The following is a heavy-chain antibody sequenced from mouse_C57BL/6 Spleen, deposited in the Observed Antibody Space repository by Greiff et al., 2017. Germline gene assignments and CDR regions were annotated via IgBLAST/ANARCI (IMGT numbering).Heavy chain of an antibody. CDR3: ARRFGYDAGYAMDY. J-gene: IGHJ4*01. D-gene: IGHD2-2*01. V-gene: IGHV2-2*01. Sequence: VQLQQSGPGLVQPSQSLSITCTVSGFSLTGYGVHWVRQSPGKGLEWLGVIWSGGSTDYNAAFISRLSISKDNSKSQVFFKMNSLQADDTAIYYCARRFGYDAGYAMDYWGQGTSVTVSS. CDR1: GFSLTGYG. CDR2: IWSGGST.